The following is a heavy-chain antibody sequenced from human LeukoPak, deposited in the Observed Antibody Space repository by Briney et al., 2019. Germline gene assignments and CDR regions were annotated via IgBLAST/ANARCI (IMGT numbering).Heavy chain of an antibody. CDR1: GYTFTSYA. D-gene: IGHD3-3*01. V-gene: IGHV7-4-1*02. Sequence: ASVKVSCKASGYTFTSYAMNWVRQAPGQGLEWMGWINTNTGNPTYAQGFTGRFVFSLDTSVSTAYLQISSLKAEDTAVYYCARLPYYDFWSGLDYYYMDVWGKGTTVTVSS. J-gene: IGHJ6*03. CDR3: ARLPYYDFWSGLDYYYMDV. CDR2: INTNTGNP.